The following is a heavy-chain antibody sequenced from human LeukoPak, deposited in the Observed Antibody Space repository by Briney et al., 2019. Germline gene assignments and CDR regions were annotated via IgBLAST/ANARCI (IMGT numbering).Heavy chain of an antibody. J-gene: IGHJ5*02. V-gene: IGHV3-74*01. CDR1: GFPLSTYW. CDR3: ARITMVRGRAP. D-gene: IGHD3-10*01. CDR2: ISGDGNNT. Sequence: PGGSLRLSCEASGFPLSTYWMHWVRQAPGQGLVWVSRISGDGNNTNYADSVKGRFTTSRDDAKNTLYLQLNSLRAEDTAMYYCARITMVRGRAPWGQGTLVTVSS.